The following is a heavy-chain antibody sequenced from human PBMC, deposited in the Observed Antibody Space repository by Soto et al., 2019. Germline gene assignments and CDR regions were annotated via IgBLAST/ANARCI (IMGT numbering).Heavy chain of an antibody. D-gene: IGHD6-13*01. V-gene: IGHV3-21*01. CDR3: ARELGEQRLVIPAYQGAGYYYYGMDV. J-gene: IGHJ6*02. CDR1: GFTFSSYS. Sequence: GGSLRLSCAASGFTFSSYSMNWVRQAPGKGLEWVSSISSSSSYIYYADSVKGRFTISRDNAKNSLYLQMNSLRAEDTAVYYCARELGEQRLVIPAYQGAGYYYYGMDVWGQGTTVTVSS. CDR2: ISSSSSYI.